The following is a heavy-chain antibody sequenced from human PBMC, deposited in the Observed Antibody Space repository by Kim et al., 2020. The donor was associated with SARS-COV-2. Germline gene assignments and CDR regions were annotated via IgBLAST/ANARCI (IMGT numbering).Heavy chain of an antibody. V-gene: IGHV5-51*01. CDR3: ARGATTFDN. CDR2: SDT. D-gene: IGHD1-26*01. Sequence: SDTRYNPSFQGQVTISADKSINTAYLQWSSLKASDTAMYFCARGATTFDNWGQGTLVTVSS. J-gene: IGHJ4*02.